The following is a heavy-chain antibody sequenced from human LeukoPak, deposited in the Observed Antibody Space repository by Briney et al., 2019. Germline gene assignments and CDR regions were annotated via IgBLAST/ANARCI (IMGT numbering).Heavy chain of an antibody. V-gene: IGHV3-30*18. J-gene: IGHJ4*02. CDR3: AKDQFSH. Sequence: GGSLRVSCAASGFTFSSYGMHWVRQAPGKGLEWVAVISYDGSNKYYADSVKGRFTISRDNSKNTLYLQMNSLRAEDTAVYYCAKDQFSHWGQGTLVTVSS. CDR2: ISYDGSNK. CDR1: GFTFSSYG.